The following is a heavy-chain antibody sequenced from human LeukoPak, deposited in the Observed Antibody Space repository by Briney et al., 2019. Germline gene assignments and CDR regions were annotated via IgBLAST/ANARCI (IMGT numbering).Heavy chain of an antibody. V-gene: IGHV3-23*01. J-gene: IGHJ4*02. CDR1: GFTFSSYW. CDR2: FSGSGYST. D-gene: IGHD6-19*01. Sequence: GGSLRLSCAASGFTFSSYWMHWVRQAPAKGLEWVSTFSGSGYSTYYADSVKGRFTISRDSSKNTLYLQMNSLRAEDTAVYYCAKGGSSSWDYFDYWGQGTLVTVSS. CDR3: AKGGSSSWDYFDY.